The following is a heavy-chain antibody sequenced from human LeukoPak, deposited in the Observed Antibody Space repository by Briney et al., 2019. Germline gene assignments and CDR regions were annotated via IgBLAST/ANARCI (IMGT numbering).Heavy chain of an antibody. Sequence: SETLSLTCTVSGGSVSSNNFYWSWIRQPPGKGLEWIGWVHYSGRTNFNRSLKSRVTISLDTSKNQFSLKLNSVTAADTAIYYCARQQIRGGFFGDFDYWGPGSLVTVSS. V-gene: IGHV4-61*01. J-gene: IGHJ4*02. CDR2: VHYSGRT. CDR1: GGSVSSNNFY. CDR3: ARQQIRGGFFGDFDY. D-gene: IGHD3-10*01.